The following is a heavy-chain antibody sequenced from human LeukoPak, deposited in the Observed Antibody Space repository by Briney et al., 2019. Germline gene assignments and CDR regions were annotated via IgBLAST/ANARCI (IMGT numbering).Heavy chain of an antibody. V-gene: IGHV3-7*03. Sequence: GGSLRLSCAASGFRFNTYWMSWVRQAPGKGLEWVANIKQDGNEKYYADSVKGRFTISRDNGKNSLDLQMNNLRAEDTAVYYCARAPKFRLVGVPKGPFDPWGQGTLVTVSS. D-gene: IGHD1-26*01. CDR1: GFRFNTYW. J-gene: IGHJ5*02. CDR2: IKQDGNEK. CDR3: ARAPKFRLVGVPKGPFDP.